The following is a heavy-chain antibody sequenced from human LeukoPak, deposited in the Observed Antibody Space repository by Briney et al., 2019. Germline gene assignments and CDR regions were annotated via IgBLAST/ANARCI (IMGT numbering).Heavy chain of an antibody. CDR3: ATVPGGGGGDCCFDY. D-gene: IGHD2-21*01. CDR1: GYTFTGYF. CDR2: INPSSGAT. V-gene: IGHV1-2*02. Sequence: ASVKVSCKASGYTFTGYFIHWVRQAPGQGLEWMGWINPSSGATNYAQNFQGRVTMTRDTSISTAYMELSRLRSDDTAVYYCATVPGGGGGDCCFDYWGQGTLVTVSS. J-gene: IGHJ4*02.